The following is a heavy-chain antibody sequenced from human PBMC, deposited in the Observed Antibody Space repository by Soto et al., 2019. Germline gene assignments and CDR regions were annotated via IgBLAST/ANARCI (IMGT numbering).Heavy chain of an antibody. CDR1: GGSISSGGYS. D-gene: IGHD3-3*01. Sequence: QLQLQESGSGLVKPSQTLSLTCGVSGGSISSGGYSWTWIRQPPGKGLEWIGYIYHGGNTYYNPSLKSRVIISVDRSKNQFSLKLNSVTAADTAVYYCARGDFWSGYVYDYWGQGTLVTVSS. CDR2: IYHGGNT. CDR3: ARGDFWSGYVYDY. J-gene: IGHJ4*02. V-gene: IGHV4-30-2*01.